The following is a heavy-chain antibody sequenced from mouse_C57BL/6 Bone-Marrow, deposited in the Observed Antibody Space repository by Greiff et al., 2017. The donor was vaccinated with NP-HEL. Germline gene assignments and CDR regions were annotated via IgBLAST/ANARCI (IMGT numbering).Heavy chain of an antibody. J-gene: IGHJ4*01. D-gene: IGHD1-1*01. V-gene: IGHV1-26*01. CDR3: AREATVVDHYAMDY. CDR1: GYTFTDYY. CDR2: INPNNGST. Sequence: EVQLQQSGPELVKPGASVKISCKASGYTFTDYYMNWVKQSHGKSLEWIGDINPNNGSTSYNQKFKGKSTLTVDKSSSTAYMELRSLTSEDSAVYYCAREATVVDHYAMDYWGQGTSVTVSS.